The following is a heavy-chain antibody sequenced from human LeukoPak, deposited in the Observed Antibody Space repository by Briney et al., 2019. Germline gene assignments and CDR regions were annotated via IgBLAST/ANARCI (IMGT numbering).Heavy chain of an antibody. V-gene: IGHV4-4*02. CDR2: VHLSGRT. Sequence: SETLSLTCGVSGGSISSTNWWTWVRQPPGEGLEWIGEVHLSGRTNYNPSLESRVTMSVDMSENHISLKLTSVTAADTAVYYCAREGGPYRPPDYSGQGTLVTVSS. CDR1: GGSISSTNW. J-gene: IGHJ4*02. CDR3: AREGGPYRPPDY.